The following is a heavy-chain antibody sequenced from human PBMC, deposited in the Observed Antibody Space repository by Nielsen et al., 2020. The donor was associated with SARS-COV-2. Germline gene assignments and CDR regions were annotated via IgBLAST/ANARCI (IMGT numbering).Heavy chain of an antibody. V-gene: IGHV1-18*01. J-gene: IGHJ3*02. CDR2: ISAYNGNT. D-gene: IGHD2-15*01. CDR3: ARGGRGSDAFDI. CDR1: GGTFTSYG. Sequence: ASVKVSCKASGGTFTSYGISWVRQAPGQGLEWMGWISAYNGNTDYVQKLQGRVTVTTDTSTSTAYMELRRLRSDDTAVYYCARGGRGSDAFDIWGQGTRVTVSS.